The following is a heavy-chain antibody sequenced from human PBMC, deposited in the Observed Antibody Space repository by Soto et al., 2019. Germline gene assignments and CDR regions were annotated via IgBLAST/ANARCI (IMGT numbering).Heavy chain of an antibody. J-gene: IGHJ5*02. D-gene: IGHD2-2*01. CDR1: GFTFSSYA. V-gene: IGHV3-23*01. CDR2: ISGSGGST. Sequence: GGSLRLSCAASGFTFSSYAMSWVRQAPGKGLEWVSAISGSGGSTYYADSVKGRFTISRDNSKNTLYLQMNSLRAEDTAVYYCGAMPEYNWFDPWGQGTLVTVSS. CDR3: GAMPEYNWFDP.